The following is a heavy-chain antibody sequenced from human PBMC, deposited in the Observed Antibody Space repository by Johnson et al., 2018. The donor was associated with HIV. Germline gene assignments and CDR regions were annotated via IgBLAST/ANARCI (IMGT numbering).Heavy chain of an antibody. CDR2: ISGDGSSS. CDR1: GFTISTFW. V-gene: IGHV3-74*02. CDR3: ASGAAAAPDAFDI. Sequence: VQLVESGGALVQPGGSLRLSCEVSGFTISTFWMHWVRQVPGKGLMWVSRISGDGSSSSYADSVKGRFTISRDNSKNTLYLQMNSLRAEDTAVYYCASGAAAAPDAFDIWGQGTMVTVSS. D-gene: IGHD6-13*01. J-gene: IGHJ3*02.